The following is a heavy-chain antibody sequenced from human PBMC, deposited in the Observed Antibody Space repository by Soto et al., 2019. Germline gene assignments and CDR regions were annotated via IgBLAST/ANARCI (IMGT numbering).Heavy chain of an antibody. V-gene: IGHV1-8*01. CDR3: ARGLKMLRVFGLKTYYYYYMDV. D-gene: IGHD3-10*01. CDR1: GYTFTSYD. J-gene: IGHJ6*03. Sequence: QVHLVQSGAEVKKPGASVKVSCKASGYTFTSYDINWVRQVPGQGLEWMGWMNPNSGDTAYAQEFQGRVTMSRNTSISIAYMELSSLRPADTAVYYCARGLKMLRVFGLKTYYYYYMDVWGKGTTVTLSS. CDR2: MNPNSGDT.